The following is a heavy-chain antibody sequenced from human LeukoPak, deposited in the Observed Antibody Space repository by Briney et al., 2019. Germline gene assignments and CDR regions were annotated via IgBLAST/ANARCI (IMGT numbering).Heavy chain of an antibody. CDR1: GFTFSSYG. CDR3: AKDTSSLDWILSGAFDI. J-gene: IGHJ3*02. D-gene: IGHD3-9*01. V-gene: IGHV3-23*01. Sequence: GGSLRLSCAASGFTFSSYGMSWVRQAPGKGLEWVSAISGSGGSTYYADSVKGRFTISRDNAKNSLYLQMNSLRAEDTALYYCAKDTSSLDWILSGAFDIWGQGTMVTVSS. CDR2: ISGSGGST.